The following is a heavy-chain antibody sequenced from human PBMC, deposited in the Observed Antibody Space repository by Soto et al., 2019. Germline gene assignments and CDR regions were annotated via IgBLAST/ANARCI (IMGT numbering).Heavy chain of an antibody. CDR2: IRSKIYGGTT. V-gene: IGHV3-49*03. CDR3: TRYSSSSGVGYYYGMDV. D-gene: IGHD6-6*01. CDR1: GFTFGDYA. Sequence: GGSLRLSCTASGFTFGDYALSWFRQAPGKGLEWVGFIRSKIYGGTTEYAASVKGRFTISREDSKSIAYLQMNSLKTEDTAVYYCTRYSSSSGVGYYYGMDVWGQGTTVTVSS. J-gene: IGHJ6*02.